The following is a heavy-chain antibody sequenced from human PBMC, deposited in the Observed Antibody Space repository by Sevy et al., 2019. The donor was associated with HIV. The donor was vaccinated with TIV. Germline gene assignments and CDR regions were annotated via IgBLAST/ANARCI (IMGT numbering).Heavy chain of an antibody. Sequence: GGSLRLSCAASGFTFSSYAMHWVRQAPGKGLEWVAVISYAGSNKYYADSVKGRFTISRDNSKNTLYLQMNSLRAEDTAVYYCARVDLYYYDSSGPVYYYAYDIWGQGTMVTVSS. D-gene: IGHD3-22*01. CDR3: ARVDLYYYDSSGPVYYYAYDI. CDR2: ISYAGSNK. V-gene: IGHV3-30-3*01. CDR1: GFTFSSYA. J-gene: IGHJ3*02.